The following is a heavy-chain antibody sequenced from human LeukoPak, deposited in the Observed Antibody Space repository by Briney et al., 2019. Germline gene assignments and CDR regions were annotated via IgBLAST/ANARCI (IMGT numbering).Heavy chain of an antibody. V-gene: IGHV1-2*02. CDR2: INCNTGGT. Sequence: ASVKVSCKASGYTFTGSFMHWVRQAPGQGFEWMGWINCNTGGTKFAQKFQGRVTMTRDTSISTVYMELSRLGSDDTAVYYCARADPVGYWGQGTQVTVSS. CDR1: GYTFTGSF. CDR3: ARADPVGY. J-gene: IGHJ4*02.